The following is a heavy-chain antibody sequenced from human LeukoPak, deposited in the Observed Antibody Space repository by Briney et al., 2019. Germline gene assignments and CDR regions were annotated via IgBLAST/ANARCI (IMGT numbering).Heavy chain of an antibody. CDR1: GFTFSDYR. J-gene: IGHJ4*02. CDR3: ARWPYSNSAY. D-gene: IGHD6-6*01. Sequence: PGGSLRLSCAASGFTFSDYRMNWVRQAPGKGLEWVSSISSSSSYIYYADSVKGRFTISRDNAKNSLYLQMSSLRAEDTAVYYCARWPYSNSAYWGQGTLVTVSP. V-gene: IGHV3-21*01. CDR2: ISSSSSYI.